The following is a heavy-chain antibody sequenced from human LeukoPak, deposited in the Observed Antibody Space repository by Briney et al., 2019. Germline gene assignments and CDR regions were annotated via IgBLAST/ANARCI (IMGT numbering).Heavy chain of an antibody. CDR3: AKETPNTGWFDP. CDR2: ISYDGSNK. Sequence: PGRSLRLSCAASGFTFSSYGMHWVRQAPGKGLEWVAVISYDGSNKYYADSVKGRFTISRDNSKNTLYLQMNSLRAEDTAVYYCAKETPNTGWFDPWGQGTLVTVSS. CDR1: GFTFSSYG. V-gene: IGHV3-30*18. D-gene: IGHD1-14*01. J-gene: IGHJ5*02.